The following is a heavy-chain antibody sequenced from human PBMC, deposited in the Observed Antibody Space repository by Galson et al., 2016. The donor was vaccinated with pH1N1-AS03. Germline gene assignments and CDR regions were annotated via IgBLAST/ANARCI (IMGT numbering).Heavy chain of an antibody. CDR1: EYTFSTYW. Sequence: QSGAEVKKPGESLKISCKASEYTFSTYWIAWVRQMPGKGLQWMGIIFPGDSDTTYTPSFQGQVTISADRSITTVYLQWDSLKASDTAISYCGRTKANREGWTPFDDWCQGTRVTVSS. CDR2: IFPGDSDT. CDR3: GRTKANREGWTPFDD. V-gene: IGHV5-51*01. J-gene: IGHJ4*02. D-gene: IGHD1-14*01.